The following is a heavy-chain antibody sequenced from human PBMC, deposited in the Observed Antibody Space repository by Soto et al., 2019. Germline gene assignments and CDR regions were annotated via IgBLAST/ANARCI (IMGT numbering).Heavy chain of an antibody. CDR2: ISATGGST. CDR3: AKNYNWNFVVEY. D-gene: IGHD1-7*01. V-gene: IGHV3-23*01. J-gene: IGHJ4*02. Sequence: GALRLSCAASGFPFSNHAMSWVRQAPGKGLEWLSAISATGGSTYYADSVRGRFSISRDNSKNTVFLQMGSLTAEDTAVYFCAKNYNWNFVVEYWGRGTLVTVSS. CDR1: GFPFSNHA.